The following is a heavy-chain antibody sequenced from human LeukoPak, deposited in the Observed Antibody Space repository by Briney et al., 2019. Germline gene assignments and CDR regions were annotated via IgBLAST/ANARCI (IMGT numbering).Heavy chain of an antibody. V-gene: IGHV3-66*01. CDR1: GFPVSSDY. Sequence: GGSLRLSCAASGFPVSSDYMSWVRQAPGKGLEWVSVIYSGGSTYYADSVKGRFTISRDNSKNTLDLQMNSLRAEDTAVYYCAREQVADSGMDVWGLGTTVTVSS. J-gene: IGHJ6*02. CDR2: IYSGGST. CDR3: AREQVADSGMDV.